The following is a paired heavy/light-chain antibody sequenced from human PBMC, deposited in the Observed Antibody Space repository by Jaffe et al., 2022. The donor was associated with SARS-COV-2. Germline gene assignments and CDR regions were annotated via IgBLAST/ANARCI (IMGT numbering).Light chain of an antibody. Sequence: QSVLTQPPSVSAAPGQKVTISCSGGSSNIGNNYVSWYQQLPGAAPTLLIYEKNKRPSGIPDRFSGSKSGTSATLGITGLQTGDEADYYCGTWDSSLSAYVFGTGTKVTVL. V-gene: IGLV1-51*02. CDR3: GTWDSSLSAYV. J-gene: IGLJ1*01. CDR2: EKN. CDR1: SSNIGNNY.
Heavy chain of an antibody. Sequence: QVQLQESGPGLVKPSETLSLTCNVSGGSISSSTYYWGWIRQPPGQGLEWIGRIDNSGSVSYNPSLKSRITISVDTSKKQFSLNLSSVTAADTAVYYCARLRDLVRGYYYYYMDVWGKGTTVTVSS. CDR2: IDNSGSV. CDR3: ARLRDLVRGYYYYYMDV. J-gene: IGHJ6*03. CDR1: GGSISSSTYY. D-gene: IGHD3-10*01. V-gene: IGHV4-39*01.